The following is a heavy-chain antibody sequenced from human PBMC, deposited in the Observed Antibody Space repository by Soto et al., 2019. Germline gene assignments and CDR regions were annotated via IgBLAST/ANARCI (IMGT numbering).Heavy chain of an antibody. Sequence: QVQLVQSGAEVKKPGASVKVSCKASGYTFTTYGISWVRQAPGQGLEWMGWISAYNGNTNYAQKLQGRVTMTTDTSTSTAYMELRSLRSDDTAVYYCARDRDIRGYYDSSGYYAGGAFDIWGQGTMVTVSS. CDR3: ARDRDIRGYYDSSGYYAGGAFDI. J-gene: IGHJ3*02. V-gene: IGHV1-18*01. CDR1: GYTFTTYG. D-gene: IGHD3-22*01. CDR2: ISAYNGNT.